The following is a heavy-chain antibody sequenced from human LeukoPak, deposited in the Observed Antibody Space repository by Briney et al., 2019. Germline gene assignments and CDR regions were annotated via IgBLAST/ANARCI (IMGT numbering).Heavy chain of an antibody. V-gene: IGHV4-34*01. CDR1: GESFSGYY. CDR3: ARGNYDFWSGYYGRPLDY. Sequence: SETLSLTCAVYGESFSGYYWSWIRQPPGKGLEWIGEINHSGSTNYNPSLKSRVTISVDTSKNQFSLKLSSVTAADTAVYYCARGNYDFWSGYYGRPLDYWGQGTLVTVSS. CDR2: INHSGST. D-gene: IGHD3-3*01. J-gene: IGHJ4*02.